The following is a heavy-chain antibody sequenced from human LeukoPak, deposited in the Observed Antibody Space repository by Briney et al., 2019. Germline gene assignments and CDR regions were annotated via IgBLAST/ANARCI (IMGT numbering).Heavy chain of an antibody. Sequence: GGSLRLSCSASGFTFSRFWMSWVRQAPGKGLEYVALIKQGGSEIYHMDSVKGRFTISRDDATNSLYLQMNSLRVEDTALYYCARDRESESDSEGDYWGQGTLATVSS. CDR3: ARDRESESDSEGDY. J-gene: IGHJ4*02. CDR2: IKQGGSEI. D-gene: IGHD4-11*01. V-gene: IGHV3-7*01. CDR1: GFTFSRFW.